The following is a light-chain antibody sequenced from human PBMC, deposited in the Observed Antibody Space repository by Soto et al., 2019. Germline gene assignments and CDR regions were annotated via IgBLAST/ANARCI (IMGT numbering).Light chain of an antibody. J-gene: IGKJ2*01. Sequence: DIVMTQSPDSLAVSLGERATINCKSSQSVLYSSNNKNYLAWYQQKPGQPPKLLIYWASTRESGVPDRFSGSGSGKGFNLTISSLQAEDGAVYYCQQYYSTPPAFGQGTKLEIK. V-gene: IGKV4-1*01. CDR3: QQYYSTPPA. CDR1: QSVLYSSNNKNY. CDR2: WAS.